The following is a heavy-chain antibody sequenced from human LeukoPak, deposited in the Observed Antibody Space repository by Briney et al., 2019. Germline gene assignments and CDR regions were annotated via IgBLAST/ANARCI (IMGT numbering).Heavy chain of an antibody. CDR2: VSGSGEST. CDR1: GFAFSRYA. Sequence: GGSLRLSCEASGFAFSRYAMSWVRHPPGRGLEWVSSVSGSGESTFYAASVKRRFTISRDNSKNTLYLQMNSLRAEDTAVYYCARDPIVVVPGAKKYYYYYGMDVWGQGTTATVSS. J-gene: IGHJ6*02. CDR3: ARDPIVVVPGAKKYYYYYGMDV. D-gene: IGHD2-2*01. V-gene: IGHV3-23*01.